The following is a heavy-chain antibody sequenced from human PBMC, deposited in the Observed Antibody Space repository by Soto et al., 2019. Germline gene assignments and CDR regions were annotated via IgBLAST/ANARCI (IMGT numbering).Heavy chain of an antibody. Sequence: GGSVKVSFKASGYTLSNDGINLVRQAPGQGLEWMGWISAYNGNTEYAQKFQGRVTMTTDTSTSTAYMELRSLGSDDTALYSCARGGPTSADYYYGMDVWGLGTTVTVSS. D-gene: IGHD3-10*01. CDR2: ISAYNGNT. V-gene: IGHV1-18*01. J-gene: IGHJ6*01. CDR1: GYTLSNDG. CDR3: ARGGPTSADYYYGMDV.